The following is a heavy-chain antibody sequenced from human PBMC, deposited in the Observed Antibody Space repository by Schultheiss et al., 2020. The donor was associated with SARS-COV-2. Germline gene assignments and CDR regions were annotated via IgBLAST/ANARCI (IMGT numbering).Heavy chain of an antibody. J-gene: IGHJ3*02. CDR2: ISSSSSYI. D-gene: IGHD5-12*01. V-gene: IGHV3-21*01. CDR1: GFTFSSYS. Sequence: GGSLRLSCAASGFTFSSYSMNWVRQAPGKGLEWVSSISSSSSYIYYADSVKGRFTISRDNAKNSLYLQMNSLRAEDTAVYYCAKVVRSGYDFSDAFDIWGQGTMVTVSS. CDR3: AKVVRSGYDFSDAFDI.